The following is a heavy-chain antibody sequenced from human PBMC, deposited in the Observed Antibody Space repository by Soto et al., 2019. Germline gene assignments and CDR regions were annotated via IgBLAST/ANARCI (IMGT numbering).Heavy chain of an antibody. J-gene: IGHJ4*02. CDR1: GDSISSITYF. Sequence: QLQLQESGPGLVKPSETLSLTCTVSGDSISSITYFWGWVRQPPGKGLEWIGSIYYSGSTYYNPSRKSRVTTSVGTTTNHSALKLSTVTAADTAVYSWARPLGEGYFDYWGQGSLVTVSS. D-gene: IGHD7-27*01. V-gene: IGHV4-39*02. CDR3: ARPLGEGYFDY. CDR2: IYYSGST.